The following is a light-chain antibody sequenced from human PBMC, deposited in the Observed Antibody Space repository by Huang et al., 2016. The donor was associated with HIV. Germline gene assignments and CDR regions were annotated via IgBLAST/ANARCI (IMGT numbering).Light chain of an antibody. CDR1: QSLLHSNGYTY. J-gene: IGKJ2*01. Sequence: DIVMTQSPLSLPVTPGEPASISCRSSQSLLHSNGYTYLDWYLQKPGLSPQLLIYLGSNRASGVPDRFSGSGSGTGFTLKISKVEAEDVGVYYCMQKLQTPYTFGQGTKLEIK. CDR2: LGS. V-gene: IGKV2-28*01. CDR3: MQKLQTPYT.